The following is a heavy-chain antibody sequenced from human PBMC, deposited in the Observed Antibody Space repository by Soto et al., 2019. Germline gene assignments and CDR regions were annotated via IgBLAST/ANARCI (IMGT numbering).Heavy chain of an antibody. Sequence: QVQLVESGGGVVQPGRSLRLSCAASGFTFSSYGMHWVRQAPGKGLEWVAVISYDGSNKYYADSVKGRFTISRDNSKNTLYLQMNSLRAEDTAVYYCAKGQAAAGLDYWGQGTLVTVSS. D-gene: IGHD6-13*01. CDR2: ISYDGSNK. CDR3: AKGQAAAGLDY. CDR1: GFTFSSYG. V-gene: IGHV3-30*18. J-gene: IGHJ4*02.